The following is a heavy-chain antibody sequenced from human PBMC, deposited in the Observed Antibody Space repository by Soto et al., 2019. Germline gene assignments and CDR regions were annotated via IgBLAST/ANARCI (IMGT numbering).Heavy chain of an antibody. CDR1: GYIFTSYW. Sequence: GESLKISCKGSGYIFTSYWIGWVRQMPGKGLEWVGIIYPGDSDTRYNRSFQGKVTISADKSISTAYLQWSSLKAAATAKYYCASAPEAYSYGDYWGQGTLVTVSS. D-gene: IGHD5-18*01. J-gene: IGHJ4*02. CDR2: IYPGDSDT. CDR3: ASAPEAYSYGDY. V-gene: IGHV5-51*01.